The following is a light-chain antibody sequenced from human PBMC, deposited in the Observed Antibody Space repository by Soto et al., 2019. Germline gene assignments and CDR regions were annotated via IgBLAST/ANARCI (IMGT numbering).Light chain of an antibody. J-gene: IGKJ3*01. CDR3: QQYDNPWLFT. Sequence: DIQMTQSPSSLSASVGDRVTITCHASQDISNYLNWYQQKPGKAPKLLIYDASNLETGVPSRFSGSGSGTDFTFTISSLQPEDIATYYCQQYDNPWLFTFGPGTKVDIK. V-gene: IGKV1-33*01. CDR2: DAS. CDR1: QDISNY.